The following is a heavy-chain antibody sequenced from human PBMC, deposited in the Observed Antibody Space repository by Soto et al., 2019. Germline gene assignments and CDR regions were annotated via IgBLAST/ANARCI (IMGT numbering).Heavy chain of an antibody. Sequence: PGGSLRLSCAASGFTFSSYSMNWVRQAPGKGLEWVSSISSSSSYIYYADSVKGRFTISRDNAKNSLYLQMNSLRAEDTAVYYCASGGYFDWLLSTFDYWGQGTLVTVSS. CDR3: ASGGYFDWLLSTFDY. CDR2: ISSSSSYI. CDR1: GFTFSSYS. J-gene: IGHJ4*02. D-gene: IGHD3-9*01. V-gene: IGHV3-21*01.